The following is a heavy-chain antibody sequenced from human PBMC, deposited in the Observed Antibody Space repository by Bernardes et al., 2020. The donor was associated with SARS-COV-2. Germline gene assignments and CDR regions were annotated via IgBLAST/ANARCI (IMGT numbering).Heavy chain of an antibody. CDR2: IHDSGST. Sequence: SETLSLTCTVSGDSISTYYWSWSRQPPGEGLEWIGNIHDSGSTNYNPSLESRGTISVDTSKNQFSLKLRSVTAADTAMYYCARHVRDYYGSGSYYLDYWGQGIQVTVSS. V-gene: IGHV4-59*08. D-gene: IGHD3-10*01. CDR1: GDSISTYY. CDR3: ARHVRDYYGSGSYYLDY. J-gene: IGHJ4*02.